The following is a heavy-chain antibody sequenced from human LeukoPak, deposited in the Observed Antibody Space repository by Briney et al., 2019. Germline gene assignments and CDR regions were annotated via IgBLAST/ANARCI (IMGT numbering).Heavy chain of an antibody. CDR3: ARVARGDYLYYYYYMDV. Sequence: ASVKVSCKASGGTFSSYAMSWVRQAPGQGLEWMGGIIPNFGTANYAQKFQGRVTITADKSTSTAYMELSSLRSEDTAVYYCARVARGDYLYYYYYMDVWGKGTTVTVSS. V-gene: IGHV1-69*06. D-gene: IGHD4-17*01. CDR1: GGTFSSYA. J-gene: IGHJ6*03. CDR2: IIPNFGTA.